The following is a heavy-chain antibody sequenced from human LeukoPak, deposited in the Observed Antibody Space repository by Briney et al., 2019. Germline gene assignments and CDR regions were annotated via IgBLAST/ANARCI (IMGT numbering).Heavy chain of an antibody. CDR1: GGSISSGSYY. CDR3: ARGAGAFDY. V-gene: IGHV4-61*02. Sequence: SQTLSLTCTVSGGSISSGSYYWSWIRQPAGKGLEWIGRIYTSGSTNYNPSLKSRVTISVDTSKNQFSLKLSSVNAADTAVYYCARGAGAFDYWGQGTLVTVSS. D-gene: IGHD3-10*01. J-gene: IGHJ4*02. CDR2: IYTSGST.